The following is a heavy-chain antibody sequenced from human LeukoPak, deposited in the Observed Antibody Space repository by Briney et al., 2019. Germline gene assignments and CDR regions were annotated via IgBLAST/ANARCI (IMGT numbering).Heavy chain of an antibody. V-gene: IGHV1-24*01. CDR3: ATYSRSQFLDAFDI. J-gene: IGHJ3*02. CDR1: GYTLTELS. D-gene: IGHD6-13*01. CDR2: FDPEDGET. Sequence: ASVKVSCKVSGYTLTELSMHWVRQAPGKGLEWMGGFDPEDGETIYAQKFQGRVTMTEDTSTDTAYMELSSLRSEDTAVYYCATYSRSQFLDAFDIWGQGTMVTVSS.